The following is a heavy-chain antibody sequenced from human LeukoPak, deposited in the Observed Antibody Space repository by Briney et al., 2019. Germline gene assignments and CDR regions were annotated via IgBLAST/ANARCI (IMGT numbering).Heavy chain of an antibody. D-gene: IGHD6-13*01. Sequence: ASVKVSCKASGYAFTGYYLQWVRQAPGQGLEWMGIINPSGGATSYAQKFQGRVTMTRDTSTSTVYMELSSLRSEDTAVYYCARWHSSSWQKFDYWGQGTLVTVSS. CDR2: INPSGGAT. CDR3: ARWHSSSWQKFDY. CDR1: GYAFTGYY. J-gene: IGHJ4*02. V-gene: IGHV1-46*01.